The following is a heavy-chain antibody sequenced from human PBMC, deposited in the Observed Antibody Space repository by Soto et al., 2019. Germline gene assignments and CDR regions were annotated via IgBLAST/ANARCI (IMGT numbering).Heavy chain of an antibody. CDR2: VSASGRSR. Sequence: EVQLLESGGGLVQPGGSLRLSCVGSGIEFSNYAMSWVRQAPGKGLEWVSIVSASGRSRYHADSVKGRFTISRDNSKGTLYLQMNSLRAEDTAVYYCARDDAFLNENGFDVWGQGTLVTVSS. CDR1: GIEFSNYA. V-gene: IGHV3-23*01. D-gene: IGHD1-1*01. J-gene: IGHJ3*01. CDR3: ARDDAFLNENGFDV.